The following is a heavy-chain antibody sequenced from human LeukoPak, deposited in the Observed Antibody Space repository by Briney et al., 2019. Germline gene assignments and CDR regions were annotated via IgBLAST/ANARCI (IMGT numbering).Heavy chain of an antibody. CDR3: AKDHPLDYYYGMDV. CDR1: GFTFSTYA. J-gene: IGHJ6*02. CDR2: ISGSGGST. V-gene: IGHV3-23*01. Sequence: GGSLRLSCAASGFTFSTYAMSWVRQAPGKGLEWVSGISGSGGSTYYADSVKGRFTISRDNSKNTLYLQMNSLRAEDTAVYYCAKDHPLDYYYGMDVWGQGTTVTVSS.